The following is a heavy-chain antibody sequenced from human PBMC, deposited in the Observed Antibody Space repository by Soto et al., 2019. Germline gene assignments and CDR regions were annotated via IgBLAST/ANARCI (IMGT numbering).Heavy chain of an antibody. V-gene: IGHV3-21*01. CDR2: INSSSSYI. D-gene: IGHD3-16*02. J-gene: IGHJ4*02. Sequence: EVQLVESGGGLVKPGGSLRLSCAASGFTFSNHNINWVRQAPGKGLEWVSSINSSSSYIYYADSVKGRFTISRDNAKNSLYLQMNSLRAEDTAVYYCARERMITFGGVIVTPYYFDYWGQGTLVTVSS. CDR1: GFTFSNHN. CDR3: ARERMITFGGVIVTPYYFDY.